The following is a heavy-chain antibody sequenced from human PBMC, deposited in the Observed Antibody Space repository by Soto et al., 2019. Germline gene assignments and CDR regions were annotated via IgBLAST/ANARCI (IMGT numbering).Heavy chain of an antibody. CDR3: ARDSTRRGTCDI. D-gene: IGHD2-2*01. J-gene: IGHJ3*02. CDR2: IKHSGST. V-gene: IGHV4-34*01. CDR1: KGSFSVYY. Sequence: XETLLLPCAVYKGSFSVYYWTWIRQSPGKGLEWIGEIKHSGSTNYNPSLKSRVTISVDTSKNQFSLKLSSVTAADTAVYYCARDSTRRGTCDIWGQGTMVTDS.